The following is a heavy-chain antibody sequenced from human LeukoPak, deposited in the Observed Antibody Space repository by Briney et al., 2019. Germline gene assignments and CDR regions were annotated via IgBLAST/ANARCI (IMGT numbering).Heavy chain of an antibody. D-gene: IGHD1-26*01. Sequence: GESLKISCNVSGDKLSTYWIGWVRQMTGESLQWMGSIHPDGSDAKYSPSFQGQVTISVDKSISTAYLHWSSLKSSDNAQLYCARECEWGCGPQSYLAIDVGGKGIAVTVA. J-gene: IGHJ6*04. CDR2: IHPDGSDA. CDR3: ARECEWGCGPQSYLAIDV. V-gene: IGHV5-51*01. CDR1: GDKLSTYW.